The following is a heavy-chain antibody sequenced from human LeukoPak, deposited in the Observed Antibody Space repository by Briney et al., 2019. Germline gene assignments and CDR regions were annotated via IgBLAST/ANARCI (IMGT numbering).Heavy chain of an antibody. CDR3: ATYGGNSDY. CDR2: ISYSGTYI. CDR1: GFSFNYYS. V-gene: IGHV3-21*01. Sequence: GGSLRLSCAASGFSFNYYSMNWVRQAPGKGLEWVSSISYSGTYIYYGDSVKGRFTISRDNAQNSLYLQMNSLRAEDTAVYYCATYGGNSDYWDQGTLVTVSS. D-gene: IGHD4-23*01. J-gene: IGHJ4*02.